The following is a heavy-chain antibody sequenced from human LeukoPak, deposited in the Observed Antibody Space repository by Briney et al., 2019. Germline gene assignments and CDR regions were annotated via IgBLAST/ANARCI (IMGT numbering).Heavy chain of an antibody. CDR2: IYYRGST. CDR1: GGSISSYY. J-gene: IGHJ4*02. Sequence: SETLSLTCTVSGGSISSYYWSWIRQPPGKGLEWIGYIYYRGSTNYNPSLKSRVTISVDTSKNQFSLKLSSVTAADTAVYYCARGSRWLQDTLDYWGQGTLVTVSS. CDR3: ARGSRWLQDTLDY. V-gene: IGHV4-59*01. D-gene: IGHD5-24*01.